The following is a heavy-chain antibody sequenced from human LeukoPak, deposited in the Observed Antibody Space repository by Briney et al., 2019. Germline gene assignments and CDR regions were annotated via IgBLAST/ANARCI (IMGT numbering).Heavy chain of an antibody. V-gene: IGHV3-21*01. J-gene: IGHJ6*02. Sequence: GGSLRLSCAASGFTFSSYSMNWVRQAPGKGLEWVSSISSSSSYIYYADSVKGRFTISRDNAKNSLYLQMNSLRAEGTAVYYCARVIVVVPASEDYYYYYGMDVWGQGTTVTVSS. CDR3: ARVIVVVPASEDYYYYYGMDV. D-gene: IGHD2-2*01. CDR1: GFTFSSYS. CDR2: ISSSSSYI.